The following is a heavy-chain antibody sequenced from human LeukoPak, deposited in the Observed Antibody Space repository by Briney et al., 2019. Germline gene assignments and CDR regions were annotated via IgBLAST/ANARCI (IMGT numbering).Heavy chain of an antibody. CDR1: GGTFSSYA. CDR3: ARGTYFGSWFGKVWFDP. D-gene: IGHD6-13*01. Sequence: SVKVSCKASGGTFSSYAISWVRQAPGQGLEWMGGIIPIFGTANYAQKFQGRVTITTDESTRTAYMELSSLRSEDTAVYYCARGTYFGSWFGKVWFDPWGQGTLVTVSS. V-gene: IGHV1-69*05. CDR2: IIPIFGTA. J-gene: IGHJ5*02.